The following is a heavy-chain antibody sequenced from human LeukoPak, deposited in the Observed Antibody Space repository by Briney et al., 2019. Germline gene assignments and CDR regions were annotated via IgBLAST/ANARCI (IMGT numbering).Heavy chain of an antibody. J-gene: IGHJ3*02. CDR1: GGSISSYY. V-gene: IGHV4-59*08. Sequence: SETLSLTCTVSGGSISSYYWSWIRQPPGKGLEWIGYIYYSGSTNCNPSLKSRVTISVDTSKNQFSLKLSSVTAADTAVYYCARGELEAFDIWGQGTMVTVSS. CDR2: IYYSGST. CDR3: ARGELEAFDI. D-gene: IGHD2/OR15-2a*01.